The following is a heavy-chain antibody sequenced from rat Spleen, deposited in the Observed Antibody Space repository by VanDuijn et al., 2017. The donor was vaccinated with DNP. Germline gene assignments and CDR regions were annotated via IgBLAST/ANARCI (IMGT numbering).Heavy chain of an antibody. CDR2: ISYDGGST. Sequence: EVQLVESGGDLVQPGRSLILSCVTSGFTFSDYYMAWVRQAPTKGLEWVASISYDGGSTYYRDSVKGRFTISRDNAKNSLYLQMDSLRSEDTATYYCIRRTVVTGAMDAWGQGTAVAVSS. V-gene: IGHV5-20*01. D-gene: IGHD1-1*01. J-gene: IGHJ4*01. CDR3: IRRTVVTGAMDA. CDR1: GFTFSDYY.